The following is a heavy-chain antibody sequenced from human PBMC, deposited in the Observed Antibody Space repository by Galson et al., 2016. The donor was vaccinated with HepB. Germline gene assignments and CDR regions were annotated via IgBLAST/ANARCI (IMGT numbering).Heavy chain of an antibody. V-gene: IGHV3-74*01. CDR2: IKSDGSGT. Sequence: SLRLSCAASGFTFNNYWMHWVREAPGKGPVWVSLIKSDGSGTSYADSVKGRFTISRDNAKNTLYLQMNSLRVEDTAVYYCARGQQWLVLREGRGYFDYRGQGILVTVSS. D-gene: IGHD6-19*01. J-gene: IGHJ4*02. CDR3: ARGQQWLVLREGRGYFDY. CDR1: GFTFNNYW.